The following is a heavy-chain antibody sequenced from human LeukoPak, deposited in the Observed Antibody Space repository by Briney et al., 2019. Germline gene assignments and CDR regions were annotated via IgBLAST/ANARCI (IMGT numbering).Heavy chain of an antibody. J-gene: IGHJ5*02. D-gene: IGHD6-19*01. CDR1: GFTFSSYG. CDR3: AKGSAVAAPRNWFDP. V-gene: IGHV3-23*01. CDR2: ISGSGHRT. Sequence: GGSLRLSCAASGFTFSSYGVSWVRQAPGKGLEWVSGISGSGHRTYYADSVKGRFTISRDNSKSTLYLQMNSLRAEDTAVYYCAKGSAVAAPRNWFDPWGRGTLVTVSS.